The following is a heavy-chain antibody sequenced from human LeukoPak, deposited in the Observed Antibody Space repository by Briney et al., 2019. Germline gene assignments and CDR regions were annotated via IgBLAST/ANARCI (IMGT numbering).Heavy chain of an antibody. CDR3: AKPIMTTVTTLGLYFDY. CDR1: GFTFSNYG. D-gene: IGHD4-17*01. V-gene: IGHV3-30*18. Sequence: GGSLRLSCAASGFTFSNYGMHWVRQAPGKGLEWVAVISYDGSNRYYADSVKGRFTISRDNSKNTLYLQMNSLRAEDTAVYYCAKPIMTTVTTLGLYFDYWGQGALVTVSS. J-gene: IGHJ4*02. CDR2: ISYDGSNR.